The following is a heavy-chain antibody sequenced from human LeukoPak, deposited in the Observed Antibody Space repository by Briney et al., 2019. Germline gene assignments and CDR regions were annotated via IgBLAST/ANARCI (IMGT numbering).Heavy chain of an antibody. V-gene: IGHV3-64*01. CDR2: ISSNGGST. Sequence: GGSLRLSCAASGFTFSSYAMHWVRQAPGKGLEYVSAISSNGGSTYYANSVKGRFTISRDNSKNTLYLQMNSLRAEDTAVYYCARDLDSSGSFDYWGQGTLVTVSS. D-gene: IGHD6-19*01. CDR1: GFTFSSYA. CDR3: ARDLDSSGSFDY. J-gene: IGHJ4*02.